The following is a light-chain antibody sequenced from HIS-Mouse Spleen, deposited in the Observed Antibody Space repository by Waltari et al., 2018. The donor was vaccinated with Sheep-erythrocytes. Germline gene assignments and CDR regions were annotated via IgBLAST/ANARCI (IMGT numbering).Light chain of an antibody. CDR1: QSVSSN. V-gene: IGKV3-15*01. CDR3: QQYNNWPPLT. J-gene: IGKJ4*01. CDR2: GAS. Sequence: EIVMTQSPATLSVSPRERATLPCRASQSVSSNFAWYQQKPGQAPRLLIYGASTRPTGSPARFSGSGSGTKFTLTISSLLSEDFAVYYCQQYNNWPPLTFGGGTKVEIK.